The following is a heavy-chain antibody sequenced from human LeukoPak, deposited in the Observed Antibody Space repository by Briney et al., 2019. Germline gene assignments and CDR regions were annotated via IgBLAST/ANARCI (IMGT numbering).Heavy chain of an antibody. V-gene: IGHV3-23*01. CDR2: IGGSGGST. J-gene: IGHJ4*02. Sequence: QTGGSLRLSCAASGFTFSSFPMSWVRQAPGKGLEWVSTIGGSGGSTYYADSVKGRFTISRDNSKNTLCLQMNSLRAEDTAVYYCAKGYCSNWGQGTLVTVSS. CDR1: GFTFSSFP. D-gene: IGHD2-2*01. CDR3: AKGYCSN.